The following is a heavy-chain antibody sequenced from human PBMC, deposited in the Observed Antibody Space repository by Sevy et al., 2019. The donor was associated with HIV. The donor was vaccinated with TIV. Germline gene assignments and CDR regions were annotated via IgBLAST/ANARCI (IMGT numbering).Heavy chain of an antibody. J-gene: IGHJ4*02. Sequence: GGSLRLSCAASGFTFDTYAMHWVRQAPGKGLEWVSGINWIGAATGYAASVRGRFTISRDNAKNSLFLHMSSLRPEDTAFYYCAKDMSRGGTGTGLDYWGQGTLVTVSS. CDR3: AKDMSRGGTGTGLDY. V-gene: IGHV3-9*01. D-gene: IGHD1-7*01. CDR2: INWIGAAT. CDR1: GFTFDTYA.